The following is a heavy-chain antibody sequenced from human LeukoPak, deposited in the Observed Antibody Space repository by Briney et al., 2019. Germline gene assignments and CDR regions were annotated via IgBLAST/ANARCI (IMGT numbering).Heavy chain of an antibody. CDR3: AKTGGSQDIDY. CDR1: GFTFSSYG. J-gene: IGHJ4*02. V-gene: IGHV3-30*18. CDR2: ISYDGSNK. Sequence: PGGSLRLSCAASGFTFSSYGMHWVRQAPGKGLEWVAVISYDGSNKYYADSVKGRFTISRDNSKNTLYLQMNSLRAEDTAVYYCAKTGGSQDIDYWGQGTQVTVSS. D-gene: IGHD1-26*01.